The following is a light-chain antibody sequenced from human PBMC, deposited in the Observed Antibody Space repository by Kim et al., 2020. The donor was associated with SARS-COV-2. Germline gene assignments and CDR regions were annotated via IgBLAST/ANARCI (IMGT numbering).Light chain of an antibody. V-gene: IGLV4-60*03. CDR3: ETWDSNIQV. CDR1: SGHSNYF. Sequence: QPVLTQSSSASASLGSSVKLTCTLSSGHSNYFIAWHQQQPGKAPRFLMKVEGSGSYNKGGGVPDRFSGSRSGADRYLIIFNLHSEDEADYYCETWDSNIQVFGGGTQLTVL. J-gene: IGLJ3*02. CDR2: VEGSGSY.